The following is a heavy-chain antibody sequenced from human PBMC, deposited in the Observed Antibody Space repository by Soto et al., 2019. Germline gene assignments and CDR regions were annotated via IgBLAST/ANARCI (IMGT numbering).Heavy chain of an antibody. CDR1: GGSISSGGYY. CDR2: IYYSGST. J-gene: IGHJ5*02. D-gene: IGHD1-26*01. Sequence: QVQLQESGPGLVKPSQTLSLTCTVSGGSISSGGYYWSWIRQHPGKGLEWIGYIYYSGSTYYNPSLKSRVTISVDTSKNQFSLKLSSVTAADTAVYYCARGLGDTVPLNWFDPWGQGTLVTVSS. V-gene: IGHV4-31*03. CDR3: ARGLGDTVPLNWFDP.